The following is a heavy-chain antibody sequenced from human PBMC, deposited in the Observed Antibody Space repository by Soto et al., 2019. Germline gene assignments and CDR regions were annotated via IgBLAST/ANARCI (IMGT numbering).Heavy chain of an antibody. CDR2: FYSGGST. Sequence: GGSLRLSSAASGFTVSSNYMSWVRQAPGKGLEWVSIFYSGGSTYYADSVKGRFTISRDNSKNTLYLQMNSLRAEDTAVYYCVRDQRAVITPYYYYYGMDIWGQGTTVTVSS. V-gene: IGHV3-53*01. D-gene: IGHD4-4*01. CDR1: GFTVSSNY. CDR3: VRDQRAVITPYYYYYGMDI. J-gene: IGHJ6*02.